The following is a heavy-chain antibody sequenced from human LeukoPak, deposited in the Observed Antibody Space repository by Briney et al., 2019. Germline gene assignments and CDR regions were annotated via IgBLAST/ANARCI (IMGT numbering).Heavy chain of an antibody. V-gene: IGHV1-8*01. D-gene: IGHD1-20*01. J-gene: IGHJ6*03. CDR3: ARDEVEAIRITGNTGYYYYMDV. Sequence: GASVKVSCKASGYTFTSYDVNWVRQATGQGLEWMGWMNPNSGNTVYAQKFQGRVTMTRNTSISTAYMELSSLRSEDTVVYYCARDEVEAIRITGNTGYYYYMDVWGKGTTVTVSS. CDR2: MNPNSGNT. CDR1: GYTFTSYD.